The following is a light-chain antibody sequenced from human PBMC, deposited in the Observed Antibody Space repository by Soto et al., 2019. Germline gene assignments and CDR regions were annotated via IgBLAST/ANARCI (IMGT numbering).Light chain of an antibody. V-gene: IGLV4-69*01. Sequence: QSVLTQSPSASASLGASVKLTCTLNSGHNNYAIAWHQQQPEKGPRYLMQLNSDGSHSKGDGIPDRFSGSSSGAERHLTITSLQSEDEADYYCQTWGTAIHDVVFGGGTKLTVL. J-gene: IGLJ2*01. CDR1: SGHNNYA. CDR3: QTWGTAIHDVV. CDR2: LNSDGSH.